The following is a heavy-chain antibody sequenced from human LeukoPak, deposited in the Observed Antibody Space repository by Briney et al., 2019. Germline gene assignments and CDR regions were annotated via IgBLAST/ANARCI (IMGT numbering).Heavy chain of an antibody. CDR3: AKDHLPGIVVADRDY. CDR1: GFTFSRYG. J-gene: IGHJ4*02. V-gene: IGHV3-23*01. D-gene: IGHD6-19*01. Sequence: GGSLRLSCAASGFTFSRYGMSWVRQAPGKGLEWVSAISGSGGTTYYADSVKGRFTISRDNSKNTLYLQINSLRAEDTAVYYCAKDHLPGIVVADRDYWGQGTLVTVSS. CDR2: ISGSGGTT.